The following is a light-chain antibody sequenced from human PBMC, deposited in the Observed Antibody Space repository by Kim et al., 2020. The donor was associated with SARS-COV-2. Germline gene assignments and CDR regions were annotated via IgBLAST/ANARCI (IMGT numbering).Light chain of an antibody. Sequence: QSALTQPASVSGSPGQSITISCTGTSSDIGVYNYVSWYQQHPGKAPKLMIYDVSNRPSGVSNRFSGSKSGNAASLTISGLQTEDEADYYCTSYTRSSTLVFGGGTQLTVL. CDR1: SSDIGVYNY. CDR2: DVS. J-gene: IGLJ3*02. V-gene: IGLV2-14*03. CDR3: TSYTRSSTLV.